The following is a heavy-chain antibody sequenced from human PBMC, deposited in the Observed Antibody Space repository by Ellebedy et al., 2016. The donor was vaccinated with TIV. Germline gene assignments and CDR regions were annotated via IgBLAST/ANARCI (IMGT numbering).Heavy chain of an antibody. J-gene: IGHJ4*02. D-gene: IGHD3-22*01. CDR3: ARDLGDSSGYYALDY. Sequence: ASVKVSCKASGGTFSSYAISWVRQAPGQGLEWMGGIIPIFGTANYAQKFQGRVTITADESMSTAYMELSSLRSEDTAVYYCARDLGDSSGYYALDYWGQGTLVTVSS. V-gene: IGHV1-69*13. CDR1: GGTFSSYA. CDR2: IIPIFGTA.